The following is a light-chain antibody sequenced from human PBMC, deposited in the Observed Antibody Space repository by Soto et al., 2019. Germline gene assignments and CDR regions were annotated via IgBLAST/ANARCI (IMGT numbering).Light chain of an antibody. J-gene: IGKJ4*01. CDR1: QTVSSN. V-gene: IGKV3-15*01. CDR2: GAS. CDR3: QQYNNWPFT. Sequence: EIVMTQSPATLSVSPGERATLSCRASQTVSSNLAWYQQKPGQAPRLLIYGASTRATGIPARFSGSGSGTDFTLTISSMESEDCAVYYCQQYNNWPFTFGGGTKVEIK.